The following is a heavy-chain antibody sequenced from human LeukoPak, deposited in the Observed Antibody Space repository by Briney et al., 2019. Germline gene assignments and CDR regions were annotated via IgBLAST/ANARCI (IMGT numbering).Heavy chain of an antibody. CDR2: LSANGGTT. CDR1: GFAFSTYA. CDR3: AKDLSGSYDS. D-gene: IGHD1-26*01. V-gene: IGHV3-23*01. J-gene: IGHJ5*01. Sequence: GGSLRLSCAASGFAFSTYAMSWVRQAPGKGLEWVSALSANGGTTYYADSVKGRFTISRDNSKNTLYLRMRSLRVEDTAVYYCAKDLSGSYDSWGQGTLVTVSS.